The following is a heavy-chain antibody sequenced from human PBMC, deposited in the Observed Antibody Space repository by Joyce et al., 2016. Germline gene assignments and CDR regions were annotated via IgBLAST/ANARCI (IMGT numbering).Heavy chain of an antibody. CDR2: INSDDSRI. CDR3: TTPSCAN. D-gene: IGHD2-2*01. J-gene: IGHJ4*02. CDR1: GIIFSNKE. V-gene: IGHV3-48*03. Sequence: EVQLVESGGGLVQPGGSLRLSCAASGIIFSNKEMNWVRQAPGKGLEWVSSINSDDSRIHYADSVRDRFTISRDNARNSLYLEMNSLRVEDTAIYYCTTPSCANWGQGSLVTVSS.